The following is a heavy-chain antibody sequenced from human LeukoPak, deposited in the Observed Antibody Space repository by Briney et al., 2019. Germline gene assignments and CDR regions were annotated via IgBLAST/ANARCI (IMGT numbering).Heavy chain of an antibody. J-gene: IGHJ4*02. D-gene: IGHD3-22*01. V-gene: IGHV4-59*01. CDR1: GGSISSYY. CDR2: IYYSGST. Sequence: PSETLSLTCTVSGGSISSYYRSWIRQPPGKGLEWIGYIYYSGSTNYNPSLKSRVTISVDTSKNQFSLKLSSVTAADTAVYYCARGDYNYYDSSAYYFDYWGQGTLVTVSS. CDR3: ARGDYNYYDSSAYYFDY.